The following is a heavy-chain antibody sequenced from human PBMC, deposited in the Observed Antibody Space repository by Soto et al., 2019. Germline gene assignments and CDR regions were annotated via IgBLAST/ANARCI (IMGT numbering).Heavy chain of an antibody. CDR1: GYTFTGYY. J-gene: IGHJ4*02. Sequence: ASVKVSCKASGYTFTGYYMHWVRQAPGQGLEWMGWINPNSGGTNYAQKFQGWATMTRDTSISTAYMELSRLRSDDTAVYYCAAAREAAAGRYYFDYWGQGTLVTVSS. D-gene: IGHD6-13*01. V-gene: IGHV1-2*04. CDR3: AAAREAAAGRYYFDY. CDR2: INPNSGGT.